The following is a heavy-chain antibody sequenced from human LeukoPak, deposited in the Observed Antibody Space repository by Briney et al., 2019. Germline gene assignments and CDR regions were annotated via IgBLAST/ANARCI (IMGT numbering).Heavy chain of an antibody. J-gene: IGHJ5*02. CDR2: IYPGDSDT. D-gene: IGHD6-13*01. V-gene: IGHV5-51*01. Sequence: GGSLKISFKGSGYRFTSYWIGWVRPMPGKGLEWMGIIYPGDSDTRYSPSFQGHVTISADKSISTAYLQWSSLKASDTAMYYCARLEQQRWFDPWGQGTLVTVSS. CDR1: GYRFTSYW. CDR3: ARLEQQRWFDP.